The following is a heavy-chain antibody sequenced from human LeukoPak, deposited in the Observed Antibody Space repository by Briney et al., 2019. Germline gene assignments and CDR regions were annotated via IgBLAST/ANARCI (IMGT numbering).Heavy chain of an antibody. D-gene: IGHD3-22*01. J-gene: IGHJ4*02. CDR2: ISYDGSNK. V-gene: IGHV3-30*18. CDR1: GFTFSSYA. Sequence: GGSLRLSCAASGFTFSSYAMHWVRQAPGKGLEWVALISYDGSNKYYADSVKGRFTISRDNSKNTLYLQMNSLRAEDTAVYYCAKVGSYHDFDYWGQGTLVTVSS. CDR3: AKVGSYHDFDY.